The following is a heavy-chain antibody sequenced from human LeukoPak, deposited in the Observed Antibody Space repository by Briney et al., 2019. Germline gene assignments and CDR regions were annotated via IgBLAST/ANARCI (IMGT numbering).Heavy chain of an antibody. V-gene: IGHV4-34*01. CDR3: ARFSVNSSVYHDAFDI. J-gene: IGHJ3*02. CDR2: INHSGST. D-gene: IGHD3-22*01. CDR1: GGSFSGYY. Sequence: PSETLSLTCAVYGGSFSGYYWSWIRQPPGKGLEWIGEINHSGSTNYNPSLKSRVTISVDTSKNQFSLKLSSVTAADTAVYYCARFSVNSSVYHDAFDIWGQGTMVTVSS.